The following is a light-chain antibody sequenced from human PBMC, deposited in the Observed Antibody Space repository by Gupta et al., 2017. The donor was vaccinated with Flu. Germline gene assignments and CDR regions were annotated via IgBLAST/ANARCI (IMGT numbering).Light chain of an antibody. J-gene: IGLJ3*02. CDR1: STDIAFYYF. V-gene: IGLV2-23*02. CDR2: EVA. CDR3: SSYSGVSTCL. Sequence: QSALTQPASVSGSPGQSITIPCTGSSTDIAFYYFVSWYHPPPGKAPTLILYEVARSPAAVSRRFSGAKAGNTASLTISGLQPEDEAKYYCSSYSGVSTCLFGGGTTLT.